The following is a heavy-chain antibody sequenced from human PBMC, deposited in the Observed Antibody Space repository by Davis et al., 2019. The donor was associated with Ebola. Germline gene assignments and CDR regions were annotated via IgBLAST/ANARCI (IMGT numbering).Heavy chain of an antibody. CDR3: VRDPAIRKPLSTFDV. J-gene: IGHJ3*01. CDR1: GFSFNTYG. CDR2: IWYDGIFE. D-gene: IGHD2-21*01. V-gene: IGHV3-33*01. Sequence: PGGSLRLSCAAYGFSFNTYGMHWVRQAPGKGLEWLAVIWYDGIFEFLADSMKGRFTISRDNSRNTLFLQMNSLRVEDKAVYYCVRDPAIRKPLSTFDVWGLGTTVTVAS.